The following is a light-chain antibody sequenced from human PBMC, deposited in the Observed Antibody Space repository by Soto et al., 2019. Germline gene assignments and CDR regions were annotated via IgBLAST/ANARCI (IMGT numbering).Light chain of an antibody. CDR3: AAWDDSLSGYV. J-gene: IGLJ1*01. V-gene: IGLV1-47*01. Sequence: QSVRTQPPSGPGTPGKRVTISCPEGGSNIGSNYVYWYQQLPGTAPKLLIYRNNQRPSGVPDRFSGSKSGTSASLAISGLRSEDEADYYCAAWDDSLSGYVFGTGTKVTVL. CDR2: RNN. CDR1: GSNIGSNY.